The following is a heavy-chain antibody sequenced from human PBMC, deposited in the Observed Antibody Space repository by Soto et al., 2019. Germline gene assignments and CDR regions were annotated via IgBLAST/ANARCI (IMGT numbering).Heavy chain of an antibody. CDR1: GDSISSSNWWTDSISSSNW. V-gene: IGHV4-4*02. CDR3: ARARDSSGYNDY. Sequence: QVQLQESGPGLVKPSGTLSLTCAVSGDSISSSNWWTDSISSSNWWTWVRQPPGKGLEWIGEVYHNGSTKYTPSLKSRVAISVDNSKNQSSLKLSSVTAADTAVYYCARARDSSGYNDYWGQGTLVTVSS. CDR2: VYHNGST. D-gene: IGHD3-22*01. J-gene: IGHJ4*02.